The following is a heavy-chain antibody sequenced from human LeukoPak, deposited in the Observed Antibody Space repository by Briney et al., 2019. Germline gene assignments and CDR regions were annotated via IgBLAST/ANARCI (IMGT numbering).Heavy chain of an antibody. V-gene: IGHV1-18*01. J-gene: IGHJ4*02. D-gene: IGHD2-21*02. CDR1: GYTFTSYG. CDR2: ISAYSGNT. CDR3: AREDPRFCGGDCYLDY. Sequence: GASVKLSCKASGYTFTSYGISWVRQAPGQGLEWMGWISAYSGNTNYAQKLQGRVTMTRDTSTSTAYMELRSLRSDDTAVYYCAREDPRFCGGDCYLDYWGQGTLVTVSS.